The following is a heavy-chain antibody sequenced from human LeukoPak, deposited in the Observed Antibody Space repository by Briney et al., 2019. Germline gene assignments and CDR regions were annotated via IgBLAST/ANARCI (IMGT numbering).Heavy chain of an antibody. Sequence: SETLSLTCAVYGGSFSGYYWSWIRQPPGKGLEWIGEINHSGSTNYNPSLKSRVTISVDTSKNQLSLKLSSVSTDDTPVYYCARVHLLADYYYYGMDVWGQGTTVTVSS. CDR3: ARVHLLADYYYYGMDV. CDR2: INHSGST. J-gene: IGHJ6*02. CDR1: GGSFSGYY. D-gene: IGHD3-3*02. V-gene: IGHV4-34*01.